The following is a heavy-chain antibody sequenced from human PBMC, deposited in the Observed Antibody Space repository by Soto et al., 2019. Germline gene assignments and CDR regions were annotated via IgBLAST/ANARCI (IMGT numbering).Heavy chain of an antibody. CDR1: GFTFSSYA. V-gene: IGHV3-30-3*01. J-gene: IGHJ4*02. Sequence: QVQLVESGGGVVQPGRSLRLSCAASGFTFSSYAMHWVRQAPGKGLEWVAVISYDGSNKYYADSVKARFTISRDNSKNTLYLQMNILRAEDTAVYYCARGIAAAGSHYFDYWGQGTLVTVSS. CDR2: ISYDGSNK. CDR3: ARGIAAAGSHYFDY. D-gene: IGHD6-13*01.